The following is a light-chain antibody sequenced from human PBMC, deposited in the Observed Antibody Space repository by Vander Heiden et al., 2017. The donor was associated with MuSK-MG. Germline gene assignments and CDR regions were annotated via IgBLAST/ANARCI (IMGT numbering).Light chain of an antibody. CDR1: SSHLGAFNH. CDR3: SSYTGSTTLAV. CDR2: EVS. Sequence: ALTLPAPLSGSPGQSVTIPCTGTSSHLGAFNHVSWYQPHPGKAPKLIISEVSNRPSGVSNRFSGSKSGSTASLTISGLQAEDEADYYCSSYTGSTTLAVFGGGTKLTVL. V-gene: IGLV2-14*01. J-gene: IGLJ2*01.